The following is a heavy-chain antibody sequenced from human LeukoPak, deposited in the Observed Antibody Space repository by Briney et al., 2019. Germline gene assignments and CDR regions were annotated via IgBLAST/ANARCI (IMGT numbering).Heavy chain of an antibody. CDR2: ISSSGRTI. V-gene: IGHV3-11*04. Sequence: GGSLRLSCAASGFTFSDYYMSWVRQAPGKGLEWVSHISSSGRTIYYADSVEGRFTISRDNAKNSLYLQMNSLRAEDTALYYCARPDCSSTSCYEFDSWGQGTLVTVCS. D-gene: IGHD2-2*01. CDR3: ARPDCSSTSCYEFDS. J-gene: IGHJ4*02. CDR1: GFTFSDYY.